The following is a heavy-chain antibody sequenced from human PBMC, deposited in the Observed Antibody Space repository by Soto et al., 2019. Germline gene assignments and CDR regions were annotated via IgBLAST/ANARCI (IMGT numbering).Heavy chain of an antibody. CDR2: ISYDGSNK. V-gene: IGHV3-30*03. J-gene: IGHJ4*02. Sequence: GGSLRLSCAASGFTFSSYCMHWVRQAPGKGLEWVAVISYDGSNKYYAESVKGRFTISRDNAKNSLYLQMNSLRDEDTAVYYCARDMGPYMKRWLPSWGQGTLVTVSS. CDR3: ARDMGPYMKRWLPS. D-gene: IGHD3-16*01. CDR1: GFTFSSYC.